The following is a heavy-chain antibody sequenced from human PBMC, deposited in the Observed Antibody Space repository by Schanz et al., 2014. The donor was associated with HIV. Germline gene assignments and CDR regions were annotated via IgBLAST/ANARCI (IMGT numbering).Heavy chain of an antibody. CDR1: GFTFSSYG. D-gene: IGHD3-22*01. J-gene: IGHJ4*02. CDR2: ISYDGSNK. CDR3: ARGATTYSSGYYYPDY. V-gene: IGHV3-30*03. Sequence: VQLLESGGGLVQPGGSLRLSCAASGFTFSSYGMHWVRQAPGKGLEWVAVISYDGSNKYYADSVKGRFTISRDSSKNTLYLQMNSLRDEDTAVYYCARGATTYSSGYYYPDYWGQGTLVTVSS.